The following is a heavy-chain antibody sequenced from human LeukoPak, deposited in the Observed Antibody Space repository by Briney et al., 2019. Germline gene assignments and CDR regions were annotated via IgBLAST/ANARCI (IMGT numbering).Heavy chain of an antibody. CDR1: GFTFSDYY. J-gene: IGHJ6*03. Sequence: PGGSLRLSCAASGFTFSDYYMSWIRQAPGKGLEWIGSIYHSGSTYYNPSLKSRVTISVDTSKNQFSLKLSSVTAADTAVYYCARVYRYFDWLLKDYYYYMDVWGKGTTVTVSS. CDR3: ARVYRYFDWLLKDYYYYMDV. V-gene: IGHV4-38-2*01. CDR2: IYHSGST. D-gene: IGHD3-9*01.